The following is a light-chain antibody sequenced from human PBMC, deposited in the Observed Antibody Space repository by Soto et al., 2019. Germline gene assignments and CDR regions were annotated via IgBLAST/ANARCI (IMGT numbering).Light chain of an antibody. Sequence: QSVLTQPASVSGSPGQSITISCTGTSSDVGGYNYVSWYQQHPGKAPKLMIYDVSNRPSGVSNRFSGSKSGNTASLTISGLQAEDEADYNCSSYTSSSTLCVFGTGTKVTGL. J-gene: IGLJ1*01. CDR3: SSYTSSSTLCV. CDR1: SSDVGGYNY. CDR2: DVS. V-gene: IGLV2-14*01.